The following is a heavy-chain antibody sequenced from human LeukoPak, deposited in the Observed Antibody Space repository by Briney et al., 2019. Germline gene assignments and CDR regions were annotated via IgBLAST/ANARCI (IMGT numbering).Heavy chain of an antibody. Sequence: PSQTLSLTCTVSGGSISSGGYYWSWIRQHPGKGLEWIGYIYYSGSTYYNPSLKSRVTISVDTSKNQFSLKLSSVTAADTAVYYCARVYYYGSGSYFRFDPWGQGTLVTVSS. CDR1: GGSISSGGYY. CDR3: ARVYYYGSGSYFRFDP. J-gene: IGHJ5*02. D-gene: IGHD3-10*01. CDR2: IYYSGST. V-gene: IGHV4-31*03.